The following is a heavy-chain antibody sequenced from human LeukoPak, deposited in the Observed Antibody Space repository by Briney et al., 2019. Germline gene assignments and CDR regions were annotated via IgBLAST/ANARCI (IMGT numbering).Heavy chain of an antibody. V-gene: IGHV4-59*11. Sequence: SETLSLTCTGSGVSITSHYWSWIRQPPGQGLEWIGYIYSSGGTNYNPSLKSRVTIAGDTSKNQVSLKLRNVTAADTAVYFCAREVGDYDSDNGFDPWGQGTLVIVSS. D-gene: IGHD4-17*01. CDR3: AREVGDYDSDNGFDP. CDR2: IYSSGGT. J-gene: IGHJ5*02. CDR1: GVSITSHY.